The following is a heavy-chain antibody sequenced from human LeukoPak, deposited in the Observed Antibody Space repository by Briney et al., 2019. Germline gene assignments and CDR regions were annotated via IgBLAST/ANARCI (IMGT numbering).Heavy chain of an antibody. CDR1: GYTFTSYD. J-gene: IGHJ4*02. CDR3: ARAGIVVVDY. CDR2: MNPNSGNT. D-gene: IGHD2-15*01. V-gene: IGHV1-8*01. Sequence: ASVKVSCTSSGYTFTSYDINWVRQAPGQGLEWMGWMNPNSGNTGYAQKFQGRVTMTRNTSISTAYMELSSLRSEDTAVYYCARAGIVVVDYWGQGTLVTVSS.